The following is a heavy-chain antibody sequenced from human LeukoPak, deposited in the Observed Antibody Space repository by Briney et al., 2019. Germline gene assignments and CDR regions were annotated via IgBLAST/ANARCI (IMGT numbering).Heavy chain of an antibody. J-gene: IGHJ5*02. D-gene: IGHD3-22*01. Sequence: GGSLRLSCAASGFTFSSYAMSWVRQAPGKGLEWVSDINGSGGSTYYADSVKGRFTISRDNSKNTLYLQMNSLRAEDTAVYYCARDYYDSSGYYSPWGQGTLVTVSS. CDR2: INGSGGST. V-gene: IGHV3-23*01. CDR3: ARDYYDSSGYYSP. CDR1: GFTFSSYA.